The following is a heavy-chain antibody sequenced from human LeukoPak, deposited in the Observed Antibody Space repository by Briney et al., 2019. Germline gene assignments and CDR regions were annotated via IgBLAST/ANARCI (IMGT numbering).Heavy chain of an antibody. CDR3: ARGGDDYGGNFPPDY. V-gene: IGHV4-30-4*01. CDR1: GGSISSGDYY. D-gene: IGHD4-23*01. Sequence: KSSQTLSLTCTVSGGSISSGDYYWSWIRQPPGKGLEWIGYIYYSGSTYYNPSLKSRVTISVDTSKNQFSLKLSSVTAADTAVYYCARGGDDYGGNFPPDYWGQGTLVTVSS. CDR2: IYYSGST. J-gene: IGHJ4*02.